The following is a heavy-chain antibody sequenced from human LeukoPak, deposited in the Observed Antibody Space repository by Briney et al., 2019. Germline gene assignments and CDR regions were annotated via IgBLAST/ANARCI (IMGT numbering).Heavy chain of an antibody. D-gene: IGHD6-13*01. Sequence: GGSLRLSCAASGFTFSGSPMHWVRQASGKGLEWVGRIRSKANGYATAYAASVRGRFTISRDDSKNTAYLQMNSLRAEDTAVYYCARDRQRQQLAWEFDYWGQGTLVTVSS. J-gene: IGHJ4*02. CDR1: GFTFSGSP. V-gene: IGHV3-73*01. CDR2: IRSKANGYAT. CDR3: ARDRQRQQLAWEFDY.